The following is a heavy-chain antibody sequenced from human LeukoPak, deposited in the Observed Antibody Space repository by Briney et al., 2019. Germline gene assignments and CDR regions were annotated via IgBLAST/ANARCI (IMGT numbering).Heavy chain of an antibody. V-gene: IGHV4-39*01. J-gene: IGHJ5*02. CDR1: GDSMTMAAYY. Sequence: SETLSLTCSVSGDSMTMAAYYWGWIRQPPGKGLEWIGSVFYNGNTYYNPSLKSPVTISIDTSKDQFSLELSSVTAADTAVSYCARHYSDSRADPFDTWGQGTLVTVSS. D-gene: IGHD3-22*01. CDR2: VFYNGNT. CDR3: ARHYSDSRADPFDT.